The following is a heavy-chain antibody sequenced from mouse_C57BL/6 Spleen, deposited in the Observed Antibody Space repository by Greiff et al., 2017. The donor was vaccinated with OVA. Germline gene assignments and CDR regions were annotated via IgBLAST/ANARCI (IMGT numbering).Heavy chain of an antibody. Sequence: EVQRVESEGGLVQPGSSMKLSCTASGFTFSDYYMAWVRQVPEKGLEWVANINYDGSSTYYLDSLKSRFIISRDNAKNILYLQMSSLKSEDTATYYCARDGSTVVAPYAMDYWGQGTSVTVSS. V-gene: IGHV5-16*01. CDR1: GFTFSDYY. D-gene: IGHD1-1*01. CDR3: ARDGSTVVAPYAMDY. J-gene: IGHJ4*01. CDR2: INYDGSST.